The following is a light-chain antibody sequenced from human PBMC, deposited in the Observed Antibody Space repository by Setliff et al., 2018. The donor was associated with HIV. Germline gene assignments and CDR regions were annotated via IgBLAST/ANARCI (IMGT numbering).Light chain of an antibody. V-gene: IGLV3-21*04. CDR2: YDR. Sequence: SYELTQRPSVSVAPGKTARITCGGDNIGIKSVHWYQQKPGQAPVVVMYYDRDRPSRIPERFSGSNSGNTATLTISRVEVGDEADYYCQVWDSSSDHYVFGSGTKGTVL. CDR3: QVWDSSSDHYV. J-gene: IGLJ1*01. CDR1: NIGIKS.